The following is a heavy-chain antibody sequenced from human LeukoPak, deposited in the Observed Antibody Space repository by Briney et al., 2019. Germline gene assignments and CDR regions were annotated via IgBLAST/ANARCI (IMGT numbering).Heavy chain of an antibody. Sequence: ASVKVSCKASGYTFTSHYVHWVRQAPGQGVEWMGQINPRTGNTRYAQKCQGRVAVTRDSSTSTVYMELSSLSSDDTAVYYCTREIAAAGKTFDFWGQGTLVTVSS. V-gene: IGHV1-46*01. D-gene: IGHD6-13*01. CDR1: GYTFTSHY. CDR2: INPRTGNT. J-gene: IGHJ4*02. CDR3: TREIAAAGKTFDF.